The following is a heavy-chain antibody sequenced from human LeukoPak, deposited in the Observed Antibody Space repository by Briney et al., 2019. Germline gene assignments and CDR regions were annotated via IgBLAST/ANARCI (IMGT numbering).Heavy chain of an antibody. CDR2: ISSSGNSI. CDR3: ARDWSLAFDI. J-gene: IGHJ3*02. Sequence: GGSLRLSCAASGFTFSSYSMNWVRQAPGKGLEWVSYISSSGNSIYYADSVKGRFTISRDNAKNSLYLQMNSLRDGDTAVYYCARDWSLAFDIWGQGTVVSVSS. D-gene: IGHD3-3*01. CDR1: GFTFSSYS. V-gene: IGHV3-48*02.